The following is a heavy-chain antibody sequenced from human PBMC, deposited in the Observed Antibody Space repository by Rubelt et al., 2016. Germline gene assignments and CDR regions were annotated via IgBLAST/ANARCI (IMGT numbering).Heavy chain of an antibody. D-gene: IGHD2-2*01. J-gene: IGHJ4*02. CDR3: ATQGYCSSTSCYGAY. CDR1: GFTFSSYS. CDR2: ISSSSSTI. V-gene: IGHV3-48*02. Sequence: EVQLVESGGGLVQLGGSLRLSCAASGFTFSSYSMNWVRQAPGKGLAWVSYISSSSSTIYYADSVKGRFTISRDNAKNSLYLQRNSLRDEDTAVYYCATQGYCSSTSCYGAYWGQGTLVTVSS.